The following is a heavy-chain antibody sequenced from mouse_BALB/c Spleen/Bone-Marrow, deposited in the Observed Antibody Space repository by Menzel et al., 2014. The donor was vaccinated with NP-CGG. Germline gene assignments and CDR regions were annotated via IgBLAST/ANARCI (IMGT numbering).Heavy chain of an antibody. Sequence: VKVVESGPELVKPGASVRISCKASGYTFTSCYIHWVKQRPGQGLEWIGWIYPGNVNTKYNEKFKGKATLTADKSSSTAYMQLSSLTSEDSAVYFCARGGWLRDAMDYWGQGTSVTVSS. V-gene: IGHV1S56*01. CDR3: ARGGWLRDAMDY. J-gene: IGHJ4*01. CDR2: IYPGNVNT. CDR1: GYTFTSCY. D-gene: IGHD2-2*01.